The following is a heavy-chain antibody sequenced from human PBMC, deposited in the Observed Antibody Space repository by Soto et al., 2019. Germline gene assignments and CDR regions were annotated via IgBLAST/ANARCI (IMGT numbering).Heavy chain of an antibody. J-gene: IGHJ6*02. Sequence: GGPLRLSCAASGFTFSSYAMHWVRQAPGKGLEWVAVISYDGSNKYYADSVKGRFTISRDNSKNTLYLQMNSLRAEDTAVYYCAREGVYSSSSDYYYGMDVWGQGTTVTVSS. V-gene: IGHV3-30-3*01. CDR1: GFTFSSYA. D-gene: IGHD6-6*01. CDR3: AREGVYSSSSDYYYGMDV. CDR2: ISYDGSNK.